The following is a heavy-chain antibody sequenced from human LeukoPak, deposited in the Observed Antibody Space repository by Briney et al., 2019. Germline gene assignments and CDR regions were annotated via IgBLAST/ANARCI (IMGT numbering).Heavy chain of an antibody. D-gene: IGHD2-15*01. Sequence: PGGSLRLSCAASGFTFSSYAMHWVRQAPGKGVEWVAVISYDGSNKYYADSVKGRFTISRDNYKNTLYVKMNSVREEDTGVYSCARDSSKKDCSGGSCYWNYFDYWGQGTLVTVSS. J-gene: IGHJ4*02. V-gene: IGHV3-30*04. CDR2: ISYDGSNK. CDR3: ARDSSKKDCSGGSCYWNYFDY. CDR1: GFTFSSYA.